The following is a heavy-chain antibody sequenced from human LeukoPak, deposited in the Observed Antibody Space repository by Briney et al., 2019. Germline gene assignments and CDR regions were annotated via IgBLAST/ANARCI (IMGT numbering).Heavy chain of an antibody. CDR1: GDSFSRSNYY. J-gene: IGHJ1*01. CDR2: MYFTGST. Sequence: PSETLSLTCSVSGDSFSRSNYYGGWIRQSPGKGLGWIGSMYFTGSTFYTPSLESRVTISGDTSKNQFSLKLSSVSAADTAVYYCVRLFCATSACPRGYVHHWGQGTRVIVSS. V-gene: IGHV4-39*01. CDR3: VRLFCATSACPRGYVHH. D-gene: IGHD1-26*01.